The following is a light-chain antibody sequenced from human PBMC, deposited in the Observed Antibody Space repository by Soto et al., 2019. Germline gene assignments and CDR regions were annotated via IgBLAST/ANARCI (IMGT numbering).Light chain of an antibody. J-gene: IGKJ4*01. CDR1: QSVSDY. CDR3: QQYGSSPVT. CDR2: GAS. Sequence: ILLTQSPATLSLSPGERATLSCRASQSVSDYLAWYQQKPGQAPRLLIYGASSRATGIPDRFSGSGSGTDFTLTISRLEPEDFAVYSCQQYGSSPVTFGGGTKVDIK. V-gene: IGKV3-20*01.